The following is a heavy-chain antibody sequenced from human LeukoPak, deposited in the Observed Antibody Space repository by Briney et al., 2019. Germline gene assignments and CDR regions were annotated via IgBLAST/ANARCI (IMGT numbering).Heavy chain of an antibody. CDR3: AKSNGYGLVDI. Sequence: SETLSLTCTVSGGSISGNYYWSWIRQPAGKGLEWIGRIYARGNTNYNPSLKSRVTISLDTSRNQFSLKLNSVTAADTAVYYCAKSNGYGLVDIWGQGTMVTVSS. CDR1: GGSISGNYY. CDR2: IYARGNT. J-gene: IGHJ3*02. V-gene: IGHV4-61*02. D-gene: IGHD3-10*01.